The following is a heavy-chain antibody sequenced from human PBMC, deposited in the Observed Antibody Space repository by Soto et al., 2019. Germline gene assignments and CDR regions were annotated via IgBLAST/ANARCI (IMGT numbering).Heavy chain of an antibody. J-gene: IGHJ3*02. V-gene: IGHV1-69*13. D-gene: IGHD3-22*01. CDR3: ARVGYYDSSPRWTYAFDI. Sequence: AAVKVSCKDSGGTFSSYAISWVRQAPGQGLEWMGGIIPIFGTANYAQKFQGRVTITADESTSTAYMELSSLRSEDTAVYYCARVGYYDSSPRWTYAFDIWGQDTMVTVAS. CDR2: IIPIFGTA. CDR1: GGTFSSYA.